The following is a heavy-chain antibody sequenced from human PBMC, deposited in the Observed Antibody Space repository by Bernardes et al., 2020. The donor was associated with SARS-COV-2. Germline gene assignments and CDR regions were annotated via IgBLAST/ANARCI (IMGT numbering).Heavy chain of an antibody. J-gene: IGHJ6*02. V-gene: IGHV3-30*18. CDR3: AKDITYYDILTGYIKGYYYYDGMDV. D-gene: IGHD3-9*01. Sequence: GGSLRRSCAASGFTFSSYGMHWVRQAPGTGLEWVAVISYDGSNKYYADSVKGRFTISRDNSKNTLYLQMNSLRAEDTAVYYCAKDITYYDILTGYIKGYYYYDGMDVWGQGTTVTVSS. CDR2: ISYDGSNK. CDR1: GFTFSSYG.